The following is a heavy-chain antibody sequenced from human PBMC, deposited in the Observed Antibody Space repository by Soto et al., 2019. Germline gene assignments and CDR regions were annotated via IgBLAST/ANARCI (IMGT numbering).Heavy chain of an antibody. CDR2: ITFGGDI. Sequence: EVQLVESGGGLVKPGGSLRLSCAASGFSFSSYTMNWVRQAPGKGLECVSSITFGGDIFYADSVQGRFTISRDNAMDSLFLQMNSLRVEDTAVYYCARDPTEGDVWGKGTTVTVSS. J-gene: IGHJ6*04. CDR1: GFSFSSYT. V-gene: IGHV3-21*02. CDR3: ARDPTEGDV.